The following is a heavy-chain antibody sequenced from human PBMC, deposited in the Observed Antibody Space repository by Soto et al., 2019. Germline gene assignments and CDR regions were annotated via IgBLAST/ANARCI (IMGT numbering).Heavy chain of an antibody. CDR2: IWYDGSNK. CDR3: ARVDVLGYHEVFDY. V-gene: IGHV3-33*01. Sequence: GGSLRLSCAAAGFTFSSYGMHWVRQAPGKGLEWVAVIWYDGSNKYYADSVKGRFTISRDNSKNTLYLQMNSLRAEDTAVYYCARVDVLGYHEVFDYWGQGTLVSVSS. D-gene: IGHD3-16*02. CDR1: GFTFSSYG. J-gene: IGHJ4*02.